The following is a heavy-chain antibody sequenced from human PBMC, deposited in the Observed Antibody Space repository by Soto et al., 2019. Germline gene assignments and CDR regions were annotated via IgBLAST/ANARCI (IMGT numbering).Heavy chain of an antibody. CDR2: ISAYNGNT. V-gene: IGHV1-18*04. D-gene: IGHD2-21*02. CDR1: GYTFTSYG. Sequence: SVKVSCKASGYTFTSYGISWVRQAPGQGLEWMGWISAYNGNTNYAQKLQGRVTMTTDTSTSTAYMELRSLRSDDTAVYYCARDLGVVVTARTYYFDYWGQGTLVTVSS. J-gene: IGHJ4*02. CDR3: ARDLGVVVTARTYYFDY.